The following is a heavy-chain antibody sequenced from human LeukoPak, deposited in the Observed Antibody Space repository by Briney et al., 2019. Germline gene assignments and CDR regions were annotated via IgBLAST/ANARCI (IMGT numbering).Heavy chain of an antibody. V-gene: IGHV4-59*01. D-gene: IGHD2-8*01. CDR3: ARAPNPDFFDD. CDR1: SGSIRTSY. Sequence: SETLSLTCTVSSGSIRTSYCSWIRQPLGKGLEWIGYIYYGGSTNYNPSLKSRVTISVDTSRNQFSLKLSSVTAADTAVYYCARAPNPDFFDDWGQGTLVTVSS. CDR2: IYYGGST. J-gene: IGHJ4*02.